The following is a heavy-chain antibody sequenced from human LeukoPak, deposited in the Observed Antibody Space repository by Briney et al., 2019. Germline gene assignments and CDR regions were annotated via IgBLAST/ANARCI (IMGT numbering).Heavy chain of an antibody. CDR1: GGSISSYY. CDR3: ARAPPGYYDSSGYLLDS. J-gene: IGHJ4*02. Sequence: PSETLSLTCTVSGGSISSYYWSWIRQPPGKGLEWIGYIYYSGSTNYNPSLKSRVTISVDTSKNQFSLKLSSVTAADTAVYYCARAPPGYYDSSGYLLDSWAQGTRVTVSS. CDR2: IYYSGST. V-gene: IGHV4-59*01. D-gene: IGHD3-22*01.